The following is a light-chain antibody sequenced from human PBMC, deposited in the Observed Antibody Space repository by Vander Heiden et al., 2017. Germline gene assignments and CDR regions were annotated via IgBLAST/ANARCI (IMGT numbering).Light chain of an antibody. CDR3: AAWDDSLNGPVV. J-gene: IGLJ2*01. V-gene: IGLV1-44*01. Sequence: QSVLTLRHSPSGTPGPRVTISCAGSSPSIGRTTAIWCRTPPGTAPKPLIYSNNQRPSGVPDRFSGSKSGTSASLAISGLQSEEEADYYCAAWDDSLNGPVVFGGGTKLTVL. CDR2: SNN. CDR1: SPSIGRTT.